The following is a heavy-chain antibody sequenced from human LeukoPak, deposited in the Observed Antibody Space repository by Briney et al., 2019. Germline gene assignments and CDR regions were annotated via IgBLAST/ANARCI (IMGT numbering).Heavy chain of an antibody. CDR3: ARDLRFDYGGNGYFDY. CDR2: IYINGGT. V-gene: IGHV4-61*02. CDR1: GGSISGGSYY. J-gene: IGHJ4*02. D-gene: IGHD4-23*01. Sequence: PSQTLSLTCTVSGGSISGGSYYWSWVRQPAGKGLEWIGRIYINGGTTYNPSLKSPVTISVDMSKNQFSLKLSSVTAADTAVYYCARDLRFDYGGNGYFDYWGQGTLVTVSS.